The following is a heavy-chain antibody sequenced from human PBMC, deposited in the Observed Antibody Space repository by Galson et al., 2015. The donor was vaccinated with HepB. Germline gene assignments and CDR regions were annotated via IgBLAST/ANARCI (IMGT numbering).Heavy chain of an antibody. CDR2: IYPGDSDT. CDR3: ARGSLGYYYYYYMDV. Sequence: QSGAEVKKPGESLKISCTDSGYSFTSYWIGWVRQMPGKGLEWMGIIYPGDSDTRYSPSFQGQVTISADKSISTAYLQWSSLKAADTAVYYCARGSLGYYYYYYMDVWGKGTTVTVSS. CDR1: GYSFTSYW. D-gene: IGHD3-10*01. J-gene: IGHJ6*03. V-gene: IGHV5-51*03.